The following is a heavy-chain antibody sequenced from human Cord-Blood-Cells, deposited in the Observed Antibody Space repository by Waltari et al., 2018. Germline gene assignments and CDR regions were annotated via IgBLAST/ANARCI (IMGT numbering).Heavy chain of an antibody. D-gene: IGHD3-16*01. J-gene: IGHJ4*02. CDR1: GGSFSGYY. CDR2: INHSGST. CDR3: ARGQRLGMGEVY. Sequence: QVQLQQWGAGLLKPSETLSLTCAVYGGSFSGYYWSWIRQPPGKGLAWIGEINHSGSTNYNPSLKSRVTISVDTSKNQFSLKLSSVTAADTAVYYCARGQRLGMGEVYWGQGTLVTVSS. V-gene: IGHV4-34*01.